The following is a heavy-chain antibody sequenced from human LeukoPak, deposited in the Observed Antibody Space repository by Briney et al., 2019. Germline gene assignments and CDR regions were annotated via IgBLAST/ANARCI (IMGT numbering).Heavy chain of an antibody. CDR3: ARVEATIFGVVTRVDY. CDR2: VYCGTT. D-gene: IGHD3-3*01. J-gene: IGHJ4*02. Sequence: SETLSLTCAVYGGSFSGYYWSWIRQPPGKGLEWIGYVYCGTTNYNPSLKSRVTISVDTSKNQFSLKLSSVTAADTAVYYCARVEATIFGVVTRVDYWGQGTLVTVSS. CDR1: GGSFSGYY. V-gene: IGHV4-59*01.